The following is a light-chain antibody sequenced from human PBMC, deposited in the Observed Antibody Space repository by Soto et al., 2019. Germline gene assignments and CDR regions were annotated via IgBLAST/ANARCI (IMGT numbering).Light chain of an antibody. CDR3: VAWDDSLSGVV. Sequence: QSVLTQPPSASGTPGQRVTISCSGSSSNIGSNYVYWYQQLPGTAPKLLIYRNNQRPSGVPVRFSGSKSGTSASLAISGLRSEDEADYYCVAWDDSLSGVVFGGGTKVTVL. CDR1: SSNIGSNY. V-gene: IGLV1-47*01. CDR2: RNN. J-gene: IGLJ2*01.